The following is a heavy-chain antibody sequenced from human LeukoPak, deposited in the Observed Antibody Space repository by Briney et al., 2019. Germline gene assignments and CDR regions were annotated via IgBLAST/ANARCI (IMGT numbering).Heavy chain of an antibody. CDR2: ISAYNGNT. J-gene: IGHJ4*02. CDR1: GYTFTSYG. Sequence: ASVKVSCKASGYTFTSYGISWVRQAPGQGLEWMGWISAYNGNTNYAQKLQGRVTMTTDTSTSTAYMELRSLRSDDMAVYYCARDPIVLGYFDYWGQGTLVTVSS. CDR3: ARDPIVLGYFDY. V-gene: IGHV1-18*03. D-gene: IGHD5/OR15-5a*01.